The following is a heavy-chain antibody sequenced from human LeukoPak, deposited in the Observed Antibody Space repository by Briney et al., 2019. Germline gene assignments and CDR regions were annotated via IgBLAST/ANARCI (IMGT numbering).Heavy chain of an antibody. CDR3: ARACSGGICYSDDWLDP. V-gene: IGHV1-2*06. CDR2: INPNSGDT. J-gene: IGHJ5*02. CDR1: GYTFTVYY. D-gene: IGHD2-15*01. Sequence: ASVKVSCKASGYTFTVYYMHWVRQAPGQGLEWMGRINPNSGDTNYAQKFQGRVTMTRDTSITTAYMELSSLKSDDTAVYYCARACSGGICYSDDWLDPWGQGTLVTVSS.